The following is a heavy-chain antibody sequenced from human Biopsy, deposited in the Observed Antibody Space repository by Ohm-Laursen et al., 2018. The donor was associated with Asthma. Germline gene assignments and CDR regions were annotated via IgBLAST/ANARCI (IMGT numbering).Heavy chain of an antibody. V-gene: IGHV1-8*01. CDR3: TRWSLQVRDTPNDY. D-gene: IGHD3-10*01. Sequence: GASVKVSCKASGYTFTSYDINWVRQATGQGLEWMGWMNPNSGNTGYPQNFQGRVTMTRDTSISTAYMELSSLRSEDTAVYYCTRWSLQVRDTPNDYWGQGTLVTVSS. CDR2: MNPNSGNT. CDR1: GYTFTSYD. J-gene: IGHJ4*02.